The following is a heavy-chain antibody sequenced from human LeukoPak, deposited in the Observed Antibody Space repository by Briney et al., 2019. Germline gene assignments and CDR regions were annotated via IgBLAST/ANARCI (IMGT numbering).Heavy chain of an antibody. J-gene: IGHJ4*02. CDR3: ARNTPNYGDFDF. V-gene: IGHV1-8*01. D-gene: IGHD4-17*01. CDR1: GYTFTSYD. Sequence: ASVNVSCKASGYTFTSYDFNWVRQAPGQGLEWLGWMNPNNGDTGYAQRFQGRVSMTRDTSITTAYMELSSLRSDDTAIYYCARNTPNYGDFDFWGQGTLVTVSS. CDR2: MNPNNGDT.